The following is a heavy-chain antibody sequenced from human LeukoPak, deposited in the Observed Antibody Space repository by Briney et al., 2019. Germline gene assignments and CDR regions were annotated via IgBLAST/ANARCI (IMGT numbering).Heavy chain of an antibody. CDR3: ARGKPPSQRVLGPTD. V-gene: IGHV1-2*02. Sequence: ASVKVSCKASGYTFTGYFIHWVRQAPGQGLEWMGWINPNSGGTNYAQKFQGRVTMTRDTSISTAYMELSRLRSDDTAVYYCARGKPPSQRVLGPTDWGQGTLVTVSS. D-gene: IGHD2-8*01. J-gene: IGHJ4*02. CDR2: INPNSGGT. CDR1: GYTFTGYF.